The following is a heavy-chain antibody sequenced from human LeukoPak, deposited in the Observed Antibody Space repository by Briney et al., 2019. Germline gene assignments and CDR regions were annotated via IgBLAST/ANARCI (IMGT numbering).Heavy chain of an antibody. V-gene: IGHV4-34*01. D-gene: IGHD3-3*01. CDR1: GGSFSGYY. J-gene: IGHJ6*02. CDR2: ISHSGST. Sequence: SETLSLTCAVYGGSFSGYYWRWIRQPPGKGLEWIGDISHSGSTNYNPSLKSRVTISVDTSKNQFSLKLSSVTAADTAVYYCAREEWLLSPGGYYYYYGMDVWGQGTTVTVSS. CDR3: AREEWLLSPGGYYYYYGMDV.